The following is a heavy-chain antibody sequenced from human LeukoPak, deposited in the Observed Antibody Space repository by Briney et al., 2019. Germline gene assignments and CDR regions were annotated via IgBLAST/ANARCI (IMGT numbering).Heavy chain of an antibody. V-gene: IGHV3-23*01. Sequence: PGGSLRLSCAASGFTFSSYAMSWVRQAPGKGLEWVSAISGSGGSTYYADSVKGRFTISRDNSKNTLYLQMNSLRAEDTAVYYCAKDPSYYDFWRGYSFWYFDLWGRGTLVTVSS. CDR1: GFTFSSYA. J-gene: IGHJ2*01. CDR3: AKDPSYYDFWRGYSFWYFDL. D-gene: IGHD3-3*01. CDR2: ISGSGGST.